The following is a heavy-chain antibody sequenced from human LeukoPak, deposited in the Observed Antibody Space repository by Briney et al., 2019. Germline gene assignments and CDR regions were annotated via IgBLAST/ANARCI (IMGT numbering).Heavy chain of an antibody. CDR3: VRLQPNTGEWALDI. V-gene: IGHV4-59*01. CDR2: ISNGGST. J-gene: IGHJ3*02. Sequence: SETLSLTCTVSGGSISSYYWSWIRQPPGEGLEWIGYISNGGSTNYNPSLKSRVTISVDTFKNQLSLKLSSVTAADTAVYHCVRLQPNTGEWALDIWGQGTMVSVSS. D-gene: IGHD1-1*01. CDR1: GGSISSYY.